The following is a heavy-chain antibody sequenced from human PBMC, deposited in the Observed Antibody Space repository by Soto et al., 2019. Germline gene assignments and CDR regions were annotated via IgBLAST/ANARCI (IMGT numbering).Heavy chain of an antibody. CDR3: AKWVYRDYFDF. D-gene: IGHD4-17*01. V-gene: IGHV3-23*01. CDR2: ISSSGGTT. Sequence: GGSLRLSCAASGFTFSSYSMSWVRQAPGKGLEWVSSISSSGGTTYYADSVKGRFTISRDNSKNTLYLQMSSLRAEDTAVYYCAKWVYRDYFDFWGQGTLVTVSS. J-gene: IGHJ4*02. CDR1: GFTFSSYS.